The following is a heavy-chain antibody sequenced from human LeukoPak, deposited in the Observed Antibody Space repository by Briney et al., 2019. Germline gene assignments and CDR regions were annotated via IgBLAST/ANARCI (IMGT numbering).Heavy chain of an antibody. Sequence: GGSLRLSCATSAFTFSDYWMSWVRQTPGKGLEWVANIKEDGSEKYYVDSVKGRFTISRDNAKNSLYLQMNSLRAEDTAVFYCASSGYYFGYESYFAYWGQGTLVTVSS. CDR1: AFTFSDYW. D-gene: IGHD3-22*01. CDR2: IKEDGSEK. J-gene: IGHJ4*02. V-gene: IGHV3-7*01. CDR3: ASSGYYFGYESYFAY.